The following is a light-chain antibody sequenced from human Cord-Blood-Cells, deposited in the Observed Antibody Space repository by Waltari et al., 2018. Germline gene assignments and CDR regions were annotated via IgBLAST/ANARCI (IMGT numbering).Light chain of an antibody. CDR1: SSDVGGYKY. V-gene: IGLV2-11*01. Sequence: QSALTQPRSVFGSPGQSVTISCTGTSSDVGGYKYVSWYQQHPGKAPKLMIYDVSKRPSGVPDRFSGSKSGNTASLTISGLQAEYEADYYCCSYAGSYVFGTGTKVTVL. CDR3: CSYAGSYV. J-gene: IGLJ1*01. CDR2: DVS.